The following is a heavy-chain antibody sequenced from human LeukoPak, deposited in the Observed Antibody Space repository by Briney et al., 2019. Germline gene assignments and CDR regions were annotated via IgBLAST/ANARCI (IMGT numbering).Heavy chain of an antibody. D-gene: IGHD3-9*01. CDR2: MNPNSGNT. CDR3: ARDRKGIASWLRAFDI. CDR1: GYTFTSFD. Sequence: ASVKVSCKASGYTFTSFDINWVRQATGQGLEWMGWMNPNSGNTGYAQKFQGRVTITRNTSISTAYMELSSLRSEDTAVYYCARDRKGIASWLRAFDIWGQGTMVTVSS. V-gene: IGHV1-8*01. J-gene: IGHJ3*02.